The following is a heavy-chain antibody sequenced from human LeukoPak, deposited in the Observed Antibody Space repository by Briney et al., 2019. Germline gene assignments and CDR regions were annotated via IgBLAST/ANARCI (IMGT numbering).Heavy chain of an antibody. D-gene: IGHD3-10*01. CDR2: IYYSGST. J-gene: IGHJ6*02. Sequence: SETLSLTCTVSGGSISSYYWSWIRQPPGKGLEWIGYIYYSGSTNYNPSLKSRVTISVDTSKNQFSLKLSSVTAADTAVYYCARAPLTMVRGDPYYYYGMDVWGQGTTVTVSS. V-gene: IGHV4-59*01. CDR1: GGSISSYY. CDR3: ARAPLTMVRGDPYYYYGMDV.